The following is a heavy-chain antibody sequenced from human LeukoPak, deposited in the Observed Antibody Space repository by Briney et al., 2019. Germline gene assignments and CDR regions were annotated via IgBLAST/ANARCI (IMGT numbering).Heavy chain of an antibody. D-gene: IGHD4-17*01. CDR2: ISSGSSSI. V-gene: IGHV3-48*01. CDR3: ARDLHGDYVSDF. CDR1: GFTFSSYS. Sequence: PGGSLRLSCAASGFTFSSYSMNWVRQAPGKGLEWVSYISSGSSSIYYADSVKGRFTISRDNAKNSLYLQMNSLRAEDTAVYYCARDLHGDYVSDFWGQGTLVTVSS. J-gene: IGHJ4*02.